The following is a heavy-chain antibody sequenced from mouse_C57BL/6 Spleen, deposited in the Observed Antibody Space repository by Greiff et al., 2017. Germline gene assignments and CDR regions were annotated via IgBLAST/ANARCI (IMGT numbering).Heavy chain of an antibody. CDR2: IYPGSGST. D-gene: IGHD3-2*02. V-gene: IGHV1-55*01. J-gene: IGHJ4*01. CDR3: ARGGQLSPGAMDY. Sequence: QVQLQQPGAELVKPGASVKMSCKASGYTFTSYWITWVTQRPGQGPEWIGDIYPGSGSTNYTEKFTSKATLTVDAVTSTAYMQLGSVTSEDSAVDYCARGGQLSPGAMDYWGQGTSVTVSS. CDR1: GYTFTSYW.